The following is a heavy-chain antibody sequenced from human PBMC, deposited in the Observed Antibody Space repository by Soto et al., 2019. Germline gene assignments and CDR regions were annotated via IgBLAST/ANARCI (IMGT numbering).Heavy chain of an antibody. CDR2: IWYDGSNK. V-gene: IGHV3-33*01. J-gene: IGHJ6*02. D-gene: IGHD2-15*01. CDR1: GFTFSSYG. Sequence: PVGSLRLSCAASGFTFSSYGMHWVRQAPGKGLEWVAVIWYDGSNKYYADSVKGRFTISRDNSKNTLYLQMNSLRAEDTAVYYCARDGSGSSLYYYYYYGMDVWGQGTTVTVSS. CDR3: ARDGSGSSLYYYYYYGMDV.